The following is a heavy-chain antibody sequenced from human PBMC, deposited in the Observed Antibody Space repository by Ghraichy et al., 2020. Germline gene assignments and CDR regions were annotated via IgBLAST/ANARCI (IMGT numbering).Heavy chain of an antibody. CDR2: IYYSGST. D-gene: IGHD6-19*01. CDR3: ARGGSGPEWLVFRY. CDR1: GGSINTYY. J-gene: IGHJ4*02. Sequence: SETLSLTCTASGGSINTYYWSWIRQPPGKGLEWIGYIYYSGSTNYNPSLESRVTISVDTSKNQFSLKLSSVTAADTAVYYCARGGSGPEWLVFRYWGQGTLVTVSS. V-gene: IGHV4-59*01.